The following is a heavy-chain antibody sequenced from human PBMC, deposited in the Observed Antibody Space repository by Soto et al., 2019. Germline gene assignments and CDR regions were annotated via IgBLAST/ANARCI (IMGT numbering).Heavy chain of an antibody. Sequence: QVQLQQWGAGLLKPSETLSLTCAVYGGSFSSYYWSWIRQPPGKGLEWIGEINHTGSTNYNPSFNGGATISVGRSKNPLSLKPSSLTAADTAVYYCARGARRRIAVAGSRGRGFHYWGQGTLVTVSS. CDR1: GGSFSSYY. CDR3: ARGARRRIAVAGSRGRGFHY. V-gene: IGHV4-34*01. J-gene: IGHJ4*02. CDR2: INHTGST. D-gene: IGHD6-19*01.